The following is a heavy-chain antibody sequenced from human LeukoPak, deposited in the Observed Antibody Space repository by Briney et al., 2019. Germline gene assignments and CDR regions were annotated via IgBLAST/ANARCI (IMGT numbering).Heavy chain of an antibody. CDR1: GGSISSSSNY. D-gene: IGHD6-13*01. CDR3: ATRWGGQQLPDYFDY. CDR2: IYYSGST. V-gene: IGHV4-39*01. J-gene: IGHJ4*02. Sequence: SETLSLTCTVSGGSISSSSNYWGWIRQPPGKGLEWIGSIYYSGSTYYNPSLKGRVTISVDTSKNQFSLKLSSVTAADTAVYYCATRWGGQQLPDYFDYWGQGTLVTVSS.